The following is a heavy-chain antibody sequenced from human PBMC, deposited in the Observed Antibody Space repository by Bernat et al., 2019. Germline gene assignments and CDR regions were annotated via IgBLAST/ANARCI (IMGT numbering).Heavy chain of an antibody. D-gene: IGHD3-3*01. V-gene: IGHV4-39*01. Sequence: QLQLQESGPGLVKPSETLSLTCTVSGGSISSSSYYWGWIRQPPGKGLEWIGSIYYSGSTYYNPSLKSRVTISVDTSKNQCSLKLSSVTAAETAVYYCARQAYYDFWSGYYGDYYYGMDVWGQGTTVTVSS. CDR3: ARQAYYDFWSGYYGDYYYGMDV. CDR1: GGSISSSSYY. CDR2: IYYSGST. J-gene: IGHJ6*02.